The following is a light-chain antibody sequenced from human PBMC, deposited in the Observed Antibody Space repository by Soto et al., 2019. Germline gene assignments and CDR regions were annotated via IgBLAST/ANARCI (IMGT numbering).Light chain of an antibody. CDR2: EVS. CDR1: SSVFGSYNL. J-gene: IGLJ1*01. V-gene: IGLV2-23*02. Sequence: QSVLTQPASVSGSPGQSITISCTGTSSVFGSYNLVSWYQQHPGKAPKLMIYEVSKRPSGVSNRFSGSKSGNTASLTISGLQAEDEADYYCCSYAGSSTYVFGTGTKVTVL. CDR3: CSYAGSSTYV.